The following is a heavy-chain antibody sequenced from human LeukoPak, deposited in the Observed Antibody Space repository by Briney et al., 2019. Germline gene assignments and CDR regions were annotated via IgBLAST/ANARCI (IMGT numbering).Heavy chain of an antibody. Sequence: SQTLSLTCAISGHIVSSNSAACNWIRQSPSRGLEWLGRTYYRSKWYNDYALSVKSRITINPDTSKNQLSLQLNSVTPEDTAVYYCARDWYNWNDLCWFDPWGQGTLVTVSS. CDR1: GHIVSSNSAA. V-gene: IGHV6-1*01. J-gene: IGHJ5*02. D-gene: IGHD1-20*01. CDR2: TYYRSKWYN. CDR3: ARDWYNWNDLCWFDP.